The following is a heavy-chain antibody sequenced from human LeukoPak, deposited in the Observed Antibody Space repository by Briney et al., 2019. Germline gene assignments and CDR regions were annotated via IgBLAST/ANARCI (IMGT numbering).Heavy chain of an antibody. CDR1: GFTFSSYW. Sequence: SGGSLRLSCAASGFTFSSYWMSWVRQAPGKGLEWVANIKQDGSEKYYVDSVKGRFTISRDNAKNSLYLQMNSLRAEDTAVYYCARYYGDIVVVPAAIVRQYYFNYWGQGTLVTVSS. V-gene: IGHV3-7*01. J-gene: IGHJ4*02. CDR2: IKQDGSEK. CDR3: ARYYGDIVVVPAAIVRQYYFNY. D-gene: IGHD2-2*02.